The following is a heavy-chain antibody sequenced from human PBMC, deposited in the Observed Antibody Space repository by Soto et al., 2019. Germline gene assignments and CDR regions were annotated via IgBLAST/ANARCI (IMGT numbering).Heavy chain of an antibody. CDR1: GYTFTSYA. CDR2: INAGNGNT. V-gene: IGHV1-3*01. J-gene: IGHJ6*02. Sequence: QVPLVQSGAEVKKPGASVKVSCKASGYTFTSYAMHWVRQAPGQRLEWMGWINAGNGNTKYSQKFQGRVTITRDTSASTAYMELSSLRSEDTAVYYCARSLGGGSSSRYYYYGMDVWGQGTTVTVSS. D-gene: IGHD6-6*01. CDR3: ARSLGGGSSSRYYYYGMDV.